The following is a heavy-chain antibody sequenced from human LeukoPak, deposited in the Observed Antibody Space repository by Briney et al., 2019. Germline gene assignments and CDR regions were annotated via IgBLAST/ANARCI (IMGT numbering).Heavy chain of an antibody. J-gene: IGHJ5*02. CDR1: GYSFTSYW. Sequence: GESLKISCKGSGYSFTSYWLGWVRQMPGKGLEWMGIIYPGDSDTRYSPSFQGQVTISADKSISTAYLQWSSLKASDTAMYYCARHPYYYGSGKNWFDPWGQGALVTVSS. CDR2: IYPGDSDT. D-gene: IGHD3-10*01. CDR3: ARHPYYYGSGKNWFDP. V-gene: IGHV5-51*01.